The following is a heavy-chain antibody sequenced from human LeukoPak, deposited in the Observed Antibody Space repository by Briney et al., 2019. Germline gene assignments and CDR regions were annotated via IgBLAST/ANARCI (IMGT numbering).Heavy chain of an antibody. V-gene: IGHV3-48*03. CDR2: ISSSGSTI. J-gene: IGHJ6*04. Sequence: GGSLRLSCAASGFTVSSNYMAWVRQAPGKGLEWVSYISSSGSTIYYADSVKGRFTISRDNAKNSLYLQMNSLRAEDTAVYYCAELGITMIGGVWGKGTTVTISS. CDR1: GFTVSSNY. CDR3: AELGITMIGGV. D-gene: IGHD3-10*02.